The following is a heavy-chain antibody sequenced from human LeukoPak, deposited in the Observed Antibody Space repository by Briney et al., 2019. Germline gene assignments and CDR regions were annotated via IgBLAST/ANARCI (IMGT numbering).Heavy chain of an antibody. J-gene: IGHJ4*02. CDR3: ARVQERPYYDFWSGYYYFDY. D-gene: IGHD3-3*01. V-gene: IGHV1-2*02. CDR1: GYTFTGYY. CDR2: INPNSGGT. Sequence: ASVKVSCEASGYTFTGYYMHWVRQAPGQGLEWMGWINPNSGGTNYAQKFQGRVTMTRDTSISTAYMELSRLRSDDTAVYYCARVQERPYYDFWSGYYYFDYWGQGTLVTVSS.